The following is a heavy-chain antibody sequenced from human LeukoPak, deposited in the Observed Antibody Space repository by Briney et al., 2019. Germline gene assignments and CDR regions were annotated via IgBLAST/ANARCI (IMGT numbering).Heavy chain of an antibody. CDR1: GFTFSDHY. CDR3: ARSVQRFDILTGYYTRYGMDV. V-gene: IGHV3-11*01. Sequence: PGGSLRLSCAASGFTFSDHYMSWIRQAPGKGLEWVSYISSSGSTIYYADSVKGRFTISRDNAKNSLYLQMNSLRAEDTAVYYCARSVQRFDILTGYYTRYGMDVWGQGTTVTVSS. CDR2: ISSSGSTI. J-gene: IGHJ6*02. D-gene: IGHD3-9*01.